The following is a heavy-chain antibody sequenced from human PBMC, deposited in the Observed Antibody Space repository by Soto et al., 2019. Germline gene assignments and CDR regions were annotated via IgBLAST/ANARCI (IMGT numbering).Heavy chain of an antibody. CDR2: TRNKANSYTT. V-gene: IGHV3-72*01. J-gene: IGHJ6*02. CDR3: ARGTIVGDAYSMDV. D-gene: IGHD1-26*01. Sequence: PGGSLRLSCAASGFTFSDHYMDWVRQAPGKGLEWVGRTRNKANSYTTEYAASVKGRFTISRDDSKNSLYLQMNSLKTEDTAVYYCARGTIVGDAYSMDVWGQGTTVTVSS. CDR1: GFTFSDHY.